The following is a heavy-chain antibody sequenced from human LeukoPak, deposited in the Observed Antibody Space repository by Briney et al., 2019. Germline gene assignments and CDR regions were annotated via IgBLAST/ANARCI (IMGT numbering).Heavy chain of an antibody. Sequence: SVKVSCKASGGTFSSYAISWVRQAPGQGLEWMGRIIPILGIANYAQKFQGRVTITADKSTSTAYMELSSLRSEDTAVYYCARDIRNYGDYPDYWGQGTLVTVSS. D-gene: IGHD4-17*01. CDR1: GGTFSSYA. J-gene: IGHJ4*02. CDR3: ARDIRNYGDYPDY. CDR2: IIPILGIA. V-gene: IGHV1-69*04.